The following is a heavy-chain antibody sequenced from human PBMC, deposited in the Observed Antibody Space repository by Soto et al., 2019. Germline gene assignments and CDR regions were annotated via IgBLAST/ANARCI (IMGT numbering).Heavy chain of an antibody. Sequence: PGGSLRLSCAASGFTFSSYAMSWVRQAPGKGLEWVSAISGSGGSTYYADSVKGRFTISRDNSKNTLYLQMNSLRAEDTAVYYCAKDRGLRFLEWLSVFDYWGQGTLVTVSS. D-gene: IGHD3-3*01. CDR2: ISGSGGST. J-gene: IGHJ4*02. CDR3: AKDRGLRFLEWLSVFDY. CDR1: GFTFSSYA. V-gene: IGHV3-23*01.